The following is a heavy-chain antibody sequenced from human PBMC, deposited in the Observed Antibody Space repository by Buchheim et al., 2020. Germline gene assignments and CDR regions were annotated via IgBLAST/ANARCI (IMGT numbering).Heavy chain of an antibody. CDR1: GFTFSSYA. CDR2: ISYDGSNK. CDR3: VRDSDPY. V-gene: IGHV3-30-3*01. Sequence: QVQLVESGGGVVQPGRSLRLSCAASGFTFSSYAMHWVRQAPGKGLEWVAVISYDGSNKYYADSVKGRFTISRDNSKNTLYLQMNSLRAEDTAVYYCVRDSDPYWGQGTL. J-gene: IGHJ4*02.